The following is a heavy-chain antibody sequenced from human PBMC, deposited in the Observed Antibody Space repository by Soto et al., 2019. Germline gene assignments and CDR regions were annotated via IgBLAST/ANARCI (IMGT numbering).Heavy chain of an antibody. CDR3: ARGGIAAAGTDYYYYYGMDV. D-gene: IGHD6-13*01. CDR2: IYHSGST. V-gene: IGHV4-4*02. Sequence: PSETLSLTCAVSGGSISSSNWWSWVRQPPGKGLEWIGEIYHSGSTNYNPSLKSRVTISVDKSKNQFSLKLSSVTAADTAVYYCARGGIAAAGTDYYYYYGMDVWGQGTTVTVSS. CDR1: GGSISSSNW. J-gene: IGHJ6*02.